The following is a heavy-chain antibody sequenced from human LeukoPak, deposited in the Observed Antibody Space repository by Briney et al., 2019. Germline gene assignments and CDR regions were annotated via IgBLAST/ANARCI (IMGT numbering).Heavy chain of an antibody. CDR3: ARDLYMYYYYYMDV. Sequence: SETLSLTCAVSGGSISSYYWTWIRQPPGKGLEWIGYIYYSGSTNYNPSLKSRVTISVDTSKNQFSLKLNSVTAADTAVYYCARDLYMYYYYYMDVWGKGTTVTVSS. CDR1: GGSISSYY. CDR2: IYYSGST. J-gene: IGHJ6*03. V-gene: IGHV4-59*12.